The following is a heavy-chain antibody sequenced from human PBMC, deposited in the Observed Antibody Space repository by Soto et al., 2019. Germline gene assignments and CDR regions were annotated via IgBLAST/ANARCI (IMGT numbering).Heavy chain of an antibody. CDR2: IWYDGSNK. CDR3: ARERSSWYSVFDY. D-gene: IGHD6-13*01. V-gene: IGHV3-33*01. J-gene: IGHJ4*02. CDR1: GFTFSSYG. Sequence: GGSLRLSCAASGFTFSSYGMHWVRQAPGKGLEWVAVIWYDGSNKYYADSVKGRFTISRDNSKNTLYLQMNSLRAEDTAVYYCARERSSWYSVFDYWGQGTLVTVSS.